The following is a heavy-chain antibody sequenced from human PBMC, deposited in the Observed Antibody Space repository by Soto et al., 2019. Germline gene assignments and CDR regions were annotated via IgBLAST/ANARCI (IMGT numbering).Heavy chain of an antibody. CDR1: GYSFTSYW. D-gene: IGHD3-22*01. J-gene: IGHJ6*02. CDR3: ARLAHDSSGYNYYYYGMDV. CDR2: IYPGDSDT. V-gene: IGHV5-51*01. Sequence: PGESLKISCKGSGYSFTSYWSGWVRQMPGKGLEWMGIIYPGDSDTRYSPSFQGQVTISADKSISTAYLQWSSLKASDTAMYYCARLAHDSSGYNYYYYGMDVWGQGTTVTVSS.